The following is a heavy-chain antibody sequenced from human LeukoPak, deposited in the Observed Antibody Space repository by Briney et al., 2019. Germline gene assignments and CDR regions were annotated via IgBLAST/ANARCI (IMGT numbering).Heavy chain of an antibody. J-gene: IGHJ4*02. CDR2: ISSGETT. V-gene: IGHV3-23*01. Sequence: PGGSLRLSCAACVFTFSNYAMTWVRQAPGAGLEWVSSISSGETTYYADAVTGRFTISRDNSKNTLYVQKNSLRAEDTAVYYCAKDGCSGGSCYADYWGQGTLVIVSS. D-gene: IGHD2-15*01. CDR1: VFTFSNYA. CDR3: AKDGCSGGSCYADY.